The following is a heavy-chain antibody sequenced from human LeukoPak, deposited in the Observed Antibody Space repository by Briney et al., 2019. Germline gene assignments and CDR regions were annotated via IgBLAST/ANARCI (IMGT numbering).Heavy chain of an antibody. CDR1: GGPLSTYY. CDR3: ARVTPRSSGWYRPFDY. J-gene: IGHJ4*02. CDR2: INHSAST. V-gene: IGHV4-34*01. Sequence: SETLSLTCAVYGGPLSTYYWSWIRQPPGKGLEWIGEINHSASTNYNPSLKSRVTISVDTSKNQFSLKLSSVTAADTAVYYCARVTPRSSGWYRPFDYWGQGTLVTVSS. D-gene: IGHD6-19*01.